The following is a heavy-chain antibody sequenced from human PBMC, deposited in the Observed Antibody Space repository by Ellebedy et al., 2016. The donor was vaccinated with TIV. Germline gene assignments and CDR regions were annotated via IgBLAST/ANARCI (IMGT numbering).Heavy chain of an antibody. CDR3: ATPSFGSGSHDQHDY. D-gene: IGHD6-19*01. CDR2: IKHDSSAI. Sequence: GGSLRLXXAASGFTFSNYWMSWVRQAPGKGLEWVANIKHDSSAIHYADSVKGRFIISRDNAKNSLYLQMDSLRVEDAAVYYCATPSFGSGSHDQHDYWGQGTLVTVSS. CDR1: GFTFSNYW. V-gene: IGHV3-7*02. J-gene: IGHJ4*02.